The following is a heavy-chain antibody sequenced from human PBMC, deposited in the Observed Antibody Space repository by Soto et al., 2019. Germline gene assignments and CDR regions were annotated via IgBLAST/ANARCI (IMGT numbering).Heavy chain of an antibody. CDR1: GFTFTSSA. CDR2: ISASGLST. D-gene: IGHD1-26*01. J-gene: IGHJ5*02. CDR3: AKDGRYYHWFDP. V-gene: IGHV3-23*01. Sequence: EVQLLESGGGLVQPGGSLRVSCAASGFTFTSSAMSWVRQAPGKGPEWVSSISASGLSTYYADSLKGRFTISRDNSKNTLYLQMNSLRADDTAVYHCAKDGRYYHWFDPWGQGTLVTVSS.